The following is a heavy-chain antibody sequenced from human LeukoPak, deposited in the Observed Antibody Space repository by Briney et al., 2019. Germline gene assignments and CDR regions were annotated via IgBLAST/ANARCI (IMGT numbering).Heavy chain of an antibody. Sequence: PGGSLRLSCAASGFTFGSYEMNWVRQAPGKGLEWVSYISSSGSTIYYADSVKGRFTISRDNAKNSLYLQMNSLRAEDTAVYYCARAYTFGGVIVAFDYWGQGTLVTVSS. D-gene: IGHD3-16*02. CDR1: GFTFGSYE. CDR2: ISSSGSTI. CDR3: ARAYTFGGVIVAFDY. J-gene: IGHJ4*02. V-gene: IGHV3-48*03.